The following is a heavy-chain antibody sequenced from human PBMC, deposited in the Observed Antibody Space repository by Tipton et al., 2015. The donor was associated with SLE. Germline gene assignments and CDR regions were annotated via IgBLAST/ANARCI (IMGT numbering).Heavy chain of an antibody. D-gene: IGHD4-17*01. CDR1: GGSISSYY. CDR2: INHSGST. J-gene: IGHJ4*02. V-gene: IGHV4-34*01. Sequence: TLSLTCTVSGGSISSYYWSWIRQPPGKGLEWIGEINHSGSTNYNPSLKSRVTILVDKSKNQLSLKLSSVTAADTAVYYCASGDFGDYVFESWGQGTLVTVSS. CDR3: ASGDFGDYVFES.